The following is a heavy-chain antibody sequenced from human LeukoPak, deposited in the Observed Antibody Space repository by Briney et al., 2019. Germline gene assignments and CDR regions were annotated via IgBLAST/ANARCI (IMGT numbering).Heavy chain of an antibody. CDR2: IYYSGST. J-gene: IGHJ3*02. Sequence: SETLSLTCTVSGGSISSYYWSWIRQLPGKGLEWIGYIYYSGSTNYNPSLKSRVTISVDTSKNQFSLKLSSVTAADTAVYYCARHYYDSSGYRIDAFDIWGQGTMVTVSS. V-gene: IGHV4-59*08. CDR3: ARHYYDSSGYRIDAFDI. D-gene: IGHD3-22*01. CDR1: GGSISSYY.